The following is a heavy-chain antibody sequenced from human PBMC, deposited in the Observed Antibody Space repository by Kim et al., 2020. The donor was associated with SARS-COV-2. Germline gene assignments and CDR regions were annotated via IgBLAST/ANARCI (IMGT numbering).Heavy chain of an antibody. V-gene: IGHV3-33*01. Sequence: GGSLRLSCAASGFTFDNYAMHWVRQASGKGLEWLALIWYDGRNEDYADSVRGRFTIARDNSKSTLYLQMNSLSAEDTAVYYCARDRSLSVHPKYFFDSWG. CDR3: ARDRSLSVHPKYFFDS. CDR2: IWYDGRNE. D-gene: IGHD3-10*01. CDR1: GFTFDNYA. J-gene: IGHJ4*01.